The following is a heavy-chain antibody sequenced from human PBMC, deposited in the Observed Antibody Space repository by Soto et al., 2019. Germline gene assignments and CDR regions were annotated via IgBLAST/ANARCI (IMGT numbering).Heavy chain of an antibody. Sequence: GVSLGLSCAASGFTFDDYGMHWVRQVPGKGLEWVSGVSWDSGSIDYADSVRGRFTISSDNAQNSLYLQMNSLRAEDSALYYCVNDIQTTARSRMDVWGQGTTVIVS. V-gene: IGHV3-9*01. CDR1: GFTFDDYG. CDR2: VSWDSGSI. D-gene: IGHD1-1*01. CDR3: VNDIQTTARSRMDV. J-gene: IGHJ6*02.